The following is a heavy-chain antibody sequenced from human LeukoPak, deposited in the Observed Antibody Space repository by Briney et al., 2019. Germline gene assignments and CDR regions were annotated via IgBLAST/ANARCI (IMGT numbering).Heavy chain of an antibody. CDR3: ATPPFYYDSSGYIIDY. CDR2: FDPEDGET. D-gene: IGHD3-22*01. J-gene: IGHJ4*02. Sequence: GASVKVSCKVSGYTLTELSMHWVRQAPGKGLEWMGGFDPEDGETIYAQKFQGRVTMTEDTSTDTAYMELSSLRSEDTAVYYCATPPFYYDSSGYIIDYWGQGTLVTVSS. V-gene: IGHV1-24*01. CDR1: GYTLTELS.